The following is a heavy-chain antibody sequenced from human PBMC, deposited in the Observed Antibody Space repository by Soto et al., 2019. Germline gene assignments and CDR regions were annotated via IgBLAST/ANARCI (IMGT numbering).Heavy chain of an antibody. D-gene: IGHD2-15*01. J-gene: IGHJ4*02. V-gene: IGHV1-2*02. CDR1: GYTFTGYY. CDR3: ARELGYCSGGSCFS. CDR2: INPNSGGT. Sequence: GASVKVSCKASGYTFTGYYMHWVRQAPGQGLEWMGWINPNSGGTNYAQKFQGRVTMTRDTSISTAYMELSRLRSDDTAVYYCARELGYCSGGSCFSWGQGTLVTVS.